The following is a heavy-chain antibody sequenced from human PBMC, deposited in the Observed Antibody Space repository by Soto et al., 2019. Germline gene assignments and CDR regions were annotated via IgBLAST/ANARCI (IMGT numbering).Heavy chain of an antibody. CDR2: INPNSGGV. Sequence: QVQLVQSGPEVKKPGASVKVSCKASGYTFTGDHMHWVRQAPGQGLEWMGRINPNSGGVNYAQKFQGRVTMTRDTSASVAYMELGSLRSDDTAVYYCARGEVHSSGWNFDYWGQATLVIVSS. CDR3: ARGEVHSSGWNFDY. J-gene: IGHJ4*02. CDR1: GYTFTGDH. D-gene: IGHD6-19*01. V-gene: IGHV1-46*03.